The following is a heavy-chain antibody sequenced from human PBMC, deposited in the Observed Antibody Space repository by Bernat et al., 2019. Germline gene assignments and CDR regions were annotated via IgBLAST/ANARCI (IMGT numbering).Heavy chain of an antibody. V-gene: IGHV3-30*01. CDR1: GFTFSSYA. CDR2: ISYDGSNK. D-gene: IGHD1-7*01. CDR3: ARDPIPQLITGTTAY. Sequence: QVQLVESGGGVVQPGRSLRLSCAASGFTFSSYAMHWVRQAPGKGLEWVAVISYDGSNKYYADSVKGRFTISRDNSKNTLYLQMNSLRAEYTAVYYCARDPIPQLITGTTAYWGQGTLVTVSS. J-gene: IGHJ4*02.